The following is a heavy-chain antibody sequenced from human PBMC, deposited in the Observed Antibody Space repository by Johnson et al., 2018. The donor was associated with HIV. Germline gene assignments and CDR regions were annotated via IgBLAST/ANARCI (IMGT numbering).Heavy chain of an antibody. CDR1: GFTFDNFA. CDR3: AKDMSRVVTPWAVSFDI. V-gene: IGHV3-9*01. CDR2: ISWDSGTI. D-gene: IGHD4-23*01. Sequence: QLVESGGGVVQPGRSLRLSCAASGFTFDNFAMHWVRQAPGKGLEWVSSISWDSGTIGYAASVKGRFTISRDNAKISLYLQMDSLRAEDTAVYYCAKDMSRVVTPWAVSFDIWGQGRMVTVSS. J-gene: IGHJ3*02.